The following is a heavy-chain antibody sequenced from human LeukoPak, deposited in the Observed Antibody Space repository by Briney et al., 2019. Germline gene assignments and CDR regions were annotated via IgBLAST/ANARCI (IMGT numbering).Heavy chain of an antibody. J-gene: IGHJ4*02. V-gene: IGHV1-24*01. CDR2: FDPEDGET. CDR3: ATELGSGRLWNPHYFDY. CDR1: GCTLTELS. D-gene: IGHD3-3*01. Sequence: ASVKVSCKVSGCTLTELSMHWVRQAPGKGLEWMGGFDPEDGETIYAQKFQGRVTMTEDTSTDTAYMELSSLRSEDTAVYYCATELGSGRLWNPHYFDYWGQGTLVTVSS.